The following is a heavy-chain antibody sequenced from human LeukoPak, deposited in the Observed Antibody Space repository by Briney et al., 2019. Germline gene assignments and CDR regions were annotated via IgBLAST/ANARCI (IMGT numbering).Heavy chain of an antibody. J-gene: IGHJ4*02. CDR3: AREYSGIDY. V-gene: IGHV3-48*02. D-gene: IGHD2-21*01. CDR1: GFSFSSYN. CDR2: ISGSSSAT. Sequence: GGSLRLSCAASGFSFSSYNMNWVRQAPGKGLEWVSYISGSSSATDYADSAKGRFTISRDNAKNSLYLQMDSLRDEDTAVYYCAREYSGIDYWGQGTLVTVSS.